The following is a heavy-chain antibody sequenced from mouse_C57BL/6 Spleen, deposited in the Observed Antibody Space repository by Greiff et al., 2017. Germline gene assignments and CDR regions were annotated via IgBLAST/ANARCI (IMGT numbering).Heavy chain of an antibody. J-gene: IGHJ4*01. Sequence: QVQLKESGAELMKPGASVKLSCKATGYTFTGYWIEWVKQRPGHGLEWIGEILPGSGSTNYNEKFKGKATFTADTSSNTAYMQLSSLTTEDSAIYYCARVEGDSSGYVSHYAMDYWGQGTSVTVSS. CDR2: ILPGSGST. CDR3: ARVEGDSSGYVSHYAMDY. D-gene: IGHD3-2*02. V-gene: IGHV1-9*01. CDR1: GYTFTGYW.